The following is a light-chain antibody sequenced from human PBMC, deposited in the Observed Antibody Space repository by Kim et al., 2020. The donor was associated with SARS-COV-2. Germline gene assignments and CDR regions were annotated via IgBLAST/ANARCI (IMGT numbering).Light chain of an antibody. CDR3: QQSYSTPPT. V-gene: IGKV1-39*01. CDR1: QSISSY. CDR2: AAS. Sequence: DIQMTQSPSSLSASVGDRVTITCRASQSISSYLNWYQQKPGKAPKLLIYAASSLESGVPSTFSGSGSGTDFTLTISSLQPEDFATYYCQQSYSTPPTFGGGTKVDIK. J-gene: IGKJ4*01.